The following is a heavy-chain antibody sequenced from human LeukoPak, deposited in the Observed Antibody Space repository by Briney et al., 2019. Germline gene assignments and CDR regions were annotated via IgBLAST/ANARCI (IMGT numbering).Heavy chain of an antibody. CDR3: ARAGDCTNGVCYSNYLGV. V-gene: IGHV4-59*01. J-gene: IGHJ6*03. CDR1: GGSISSYY. Sequence: PSETLSLTCTVSGGSISSYYWSWIRQRPGKGLEWIGYIYYSGSTNYNPSLKSRVTISVDTSKNQFSLKLSSVTAADTAVYYCARAGDCTNGVCYSNYLGVCGKGTTVTVSS. CDR2: IYYSGST. D-gene: IGHD2-8*01.